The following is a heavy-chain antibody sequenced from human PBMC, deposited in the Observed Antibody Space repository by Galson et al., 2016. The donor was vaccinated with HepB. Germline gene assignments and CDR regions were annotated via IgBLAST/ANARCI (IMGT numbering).Heavy chain of an antibody. V-gene: IGHV4-59*01. CDR3: ARDDSGGWYGFHYGMDV. J-gene: IGHJ6*02. CDR1: GASISGYY. CDR2: IYYSGRT. Sequence: TLSLTCTVSGASISGYYLSWIRQPPGKGLEWIGYIYYSGRTNYNPSLKSRVTISVDTSKNQFSLKLRSVTAADTAVYYCARDDSGGWYGFHYGMDVWGQGTTVTVSS. D-gene: IGHD6-19*01.